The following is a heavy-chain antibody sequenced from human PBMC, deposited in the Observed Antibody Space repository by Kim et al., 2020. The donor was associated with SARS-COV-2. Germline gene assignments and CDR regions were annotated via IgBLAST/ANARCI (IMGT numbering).Heavy chain of an antibody. Sequence: KGRFTISIDNAKNSLYLQMNSLRAEDTAVYYCARDQGSSWGQYYYYGMDVWGQGTTVTVSS. V-gene: IGHV3-11*06. J-gene: IGHJ6*02. D-gene: IGHD6-13*01. CDR3: ARDQGSSWGQYYYYGMDV.